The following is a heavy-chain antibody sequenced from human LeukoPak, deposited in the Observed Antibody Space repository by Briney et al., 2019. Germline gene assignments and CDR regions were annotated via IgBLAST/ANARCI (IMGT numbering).Heavy chain of an antibody. Sequence: QPGGSLRLSCAASGFTFSSYAMSWVRQAPGKELEWVSVISGSGGSTYYADSVKGRSTIFRDNSKNTLYLQMNSLRAEDTAVYYWAKGGRPIRVWTTTFDYWGQGPRLTVSS. D-gene: IGHD3-16*01. V-gene: IGHV3-23*01. CDR3: AKGGRPIRVWTTTFDY. CDR2: ISGSGGST. CDR1: GFTFSSYA. J-gene: IGHJ4*02.